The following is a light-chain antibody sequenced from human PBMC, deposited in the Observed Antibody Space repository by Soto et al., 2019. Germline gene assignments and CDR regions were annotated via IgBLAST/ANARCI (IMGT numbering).Light chain of an antibody. CDR3: SSYTTGSFYV. V-gene: IGLV2-14*01. J-gene: IGLJ1*01. CDR1: SSDVAGYNY. CDR2: EVS. Sequence: QSVLTQPASVSGSPGQSITISCAGTSSDVAGYNYVAWYQQHPGKAPKLIIFEVSNRPSGVSTRFSGSKSGNTASLTISGLQAEDEADYYCSSYTTGSFYVFGTGTK.